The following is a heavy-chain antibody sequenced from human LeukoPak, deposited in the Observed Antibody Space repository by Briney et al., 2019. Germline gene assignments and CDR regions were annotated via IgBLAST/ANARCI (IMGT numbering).Heavy chain of an antibody. Sequence: GGSLRLSCAASGFTFSSYGMHWVRQAPGKGLEWVAVISYDGSNKYYADSVKGRFTISRDNSKNTLYLQMNSLRAEDTAVHYCAKDPTGGDYWGQGTLVTVSS. D-gene: IGHD1-1*01. CDR1: GFTFSSYG. CDR2: ISYDGSNK. CDR3: AKDPTGGDY. V-gene: IGHV3-30*18. J-gene: IGHJ4*02.